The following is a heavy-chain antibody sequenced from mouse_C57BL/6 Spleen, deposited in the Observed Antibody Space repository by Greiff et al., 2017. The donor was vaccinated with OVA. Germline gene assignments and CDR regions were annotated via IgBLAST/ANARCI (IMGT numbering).Heavy chain of an antibody. J-gene: IGHJ2*01. CDR3: ARGELTGTWEDFDY. CDR1: GYTFTSYW. D-gene: IGHD4-1*01. Sequence: QVQLQQPGAELVKPGASVKLSCKASGYTFTSYWMHWVKQRPGQGLEWIGMIHPNSGSTNYNEKFKSKATLTVDKSSSTAYMQLSSLTSEDSAVLYCARGELTGTWEDFDYWGQGTTLTVSS. CDR2: IHPNSGST. V-gene: IGHV1-64*01.